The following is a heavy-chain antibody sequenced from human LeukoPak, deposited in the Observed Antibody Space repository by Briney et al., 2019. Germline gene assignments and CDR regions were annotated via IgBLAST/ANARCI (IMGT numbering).Heavy chain of an antibody. CDR3: ARIRGSTLPISYMDV. Sequence: GGSLRLSCTASGFTFGGYSIHWVRRAPGKGLEWLSYISVSGTIHADSVMGRVTVSRDNAKNSLYLQMNSLRAEDTAVYYCARIRGSTLPISYMDVWGKGTTVTVSS. V-gene: IGHV3-48*04. J-gene: IGHJ6*03. CDR1: GFTFGGYS. CDR2: ISVSGT. D-gene: IGHD6-13*01.